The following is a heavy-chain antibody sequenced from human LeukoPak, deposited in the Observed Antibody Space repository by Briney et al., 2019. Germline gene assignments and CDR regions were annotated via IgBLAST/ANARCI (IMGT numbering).Heavy chain of an antibody. D-gene: IGHD5-18*01. CDR3: ARGHKNGYSYGHRRRPDAFDI. J-gene: IGHJ3*02. CDR2: INHSGST. Sequence: PSETLSLTCAVYGGSFSGYYWSWIRQPPGKGLEWIGEINHSGSTNYNPSLKSRVTVSVDTSKNQFSLKLSSVTAADTAVYYCARGHKNGYSYGHRRRPDAFDIWGQGTMVTVSS. V-gene: IGHV4-34*01. CDR1: GGSFSGYY.